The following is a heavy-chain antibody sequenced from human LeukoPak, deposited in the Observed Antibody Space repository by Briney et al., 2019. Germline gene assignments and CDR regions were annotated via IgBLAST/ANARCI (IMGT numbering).Heavy chain of an antibody. J-gene: IGHJ4*02. CDR3: AKDRQWLAYFDY. CDR2: ISYDGRNK. V-gene: IGHV3-30*18. Sequence: GGSLRLSCAASGFIFSNYYMHWVRQPPGKGLEWVAVISYDGRNKYYADYVKGRVTISRDNSKNTLYLQMNSLRAEDTAVYYCAKDRQWLAYFDYWGQGTLVTVSS. D-gene: IGHD6-19*01. CDR1: GFIFSNYY.